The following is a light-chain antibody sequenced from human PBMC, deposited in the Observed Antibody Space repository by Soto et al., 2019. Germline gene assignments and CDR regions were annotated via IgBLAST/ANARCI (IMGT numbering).Light chain of an antibody. J-gene: IGKJ5*01. CDR3: QQYDNLT. CDR2: DTS. V-gene: IGKV1-33*01. CDR1: QDITNS. Sequence: DIQMTQSPSSLSPSMGDRVIITCQASQDITNSLNLYQQTSGRVPNLLFYDTSTLPAGVPSRFGGNASGAHFIFTFSSLQPEYLATYSCQQYDNLTFGQWTRLDIK.